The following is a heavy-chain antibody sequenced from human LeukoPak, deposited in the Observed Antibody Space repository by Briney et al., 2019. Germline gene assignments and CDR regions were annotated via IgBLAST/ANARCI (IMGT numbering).Heavy chain of an antibody. D-gene: IGHD3-10*01. V-gene: IGHV1-8*01. CDR2: MNPNSGNT. J-gene: IGHJ5*02. CDR3: AYNYYGSGSHDWFDP. CDR1: GYTFTSYD. Sequence: ASVKVSCKASGYTFTSYDINWVRQATGQGLEWMGWMNPNSGNTGYAQKFQGRVTMTRNTSISTAYMELSSLRSEDTGVYYCAYNYYGSGSHDWFDPWGQGTLVTVSS.